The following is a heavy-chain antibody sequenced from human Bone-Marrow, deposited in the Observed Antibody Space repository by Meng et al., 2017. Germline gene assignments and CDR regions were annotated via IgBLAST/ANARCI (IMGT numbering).Heavy chain of an antibody. V-gene: IGHV4-34*01. Sequence: QVQLQQWGAGLLKPSETLSLTCVVSGGSFSDYYWSWIRQPPGKGLEWIGEINHSGSTNYNPSLESRATISVGTSQNNLSLKLSSVTAADSAVYYCARGPTTMAHDFDYWGQGTLVTVSS. CDR3: ARGPTTMAHDFDY. CDR1: GGSFSDYY. CDR2: INHSGST. D-gene: IGHD4-11*01. J-gene: IGHJ4*02.